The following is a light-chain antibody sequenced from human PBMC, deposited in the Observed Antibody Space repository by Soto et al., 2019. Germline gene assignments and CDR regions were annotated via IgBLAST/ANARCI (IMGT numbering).Light chain of an antibody. CDR2: GAS. CDR3: QQYGSSPLT. J-gene: IGKJ4*01. CDR1: QSVSSN. V-gene: IGKV3-20*01. Sequence: VMTQSPATLSVSPGERATLTCRASQSVSSNLAWYQQKPGQAPRLLIYGASSRATGIPDRFSGSGSGTDFTLTISRLEPEDFAVYYCQQYGSSPLTFAGGSKVDIK.